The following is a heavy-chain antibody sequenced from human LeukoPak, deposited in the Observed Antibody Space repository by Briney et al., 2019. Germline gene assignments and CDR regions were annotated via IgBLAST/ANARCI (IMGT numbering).Heavy chain of an antibody. V-gene: IGHV3-23*01. D-gene: IGHD3-10*01. Sequence: GTLRLSCAASGFTFSTYGLSWVRQAPGKGLEWVSGISGSGGSTYYADSVKGRFTISRDNSKNMLYLQMNSLRAEDTAVYYCARSLRVRGVPDYMDVWGKGTTVTISS. CDR3: ARSLRVRGVPDYMDV. J-gene: IGHJ6*03. CDR1: GFTFSTYG. CDR2: ISGSGGST.